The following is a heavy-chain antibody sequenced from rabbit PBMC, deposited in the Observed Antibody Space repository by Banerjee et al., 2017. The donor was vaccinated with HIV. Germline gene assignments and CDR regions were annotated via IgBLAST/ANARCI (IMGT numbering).Heavy chain of an antibody. D-gene: IGHD3-3*01. Sequence: QEQLKESGGGLVQPGGSLKLSCKASGIDFSTYGISWVRQAPGKGLEWIAYIYPDYGTTDYASWAKGRFTISLDNAQNTVFLQMTSLTAADTATYFCARGLVAGVLDLWGQGTLVTVS. CDR2: IYPDYGTT. CDR3: ARGLVAGVLDL. CDR1: GIDFSTYG. J-gene: IGHJ3*01. V-gene: IGHV1S47*01.